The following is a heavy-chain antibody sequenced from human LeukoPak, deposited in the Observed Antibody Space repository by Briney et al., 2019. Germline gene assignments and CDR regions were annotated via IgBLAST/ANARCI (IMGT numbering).Heavy chain of an antibody. CDR3: AKGDRIYSGYDLFSFDY. D-gene: IGHD5-12*01. V-gene: IGHV3-48*04. CDR1: GFTFSSYN. CDR2: ISSTGSTI. Sequence: GGSLRLSCAASGFTFSSYNMNWVRQAPGKGLEWVSYISSTGSTIYYADSVKGRFTISRDNAKNSLYLQMNSLRAEDTAVYYCAKGDRIYSGYDLFSFDYWGQGTLVTVSS. J-gene: IGHJ4*02.